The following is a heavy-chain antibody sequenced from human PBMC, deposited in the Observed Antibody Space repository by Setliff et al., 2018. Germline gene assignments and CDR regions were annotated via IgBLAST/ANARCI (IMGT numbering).Heavy chain of an antibody. Sequence: LSLSCAASEFTFTSHAMHWVRQAPGKGLEWVAMIWAAGDVKYYAASVKGRFTVSRDNSKNTLYLQMNSLRPEDTAVYYCARTCSGSGCYAGLESWGQGTPVTVSS. CDR2: IWAAGDVK. D-gene: IGHD2-15*01. V-gene: IGHV3-33*01. J-gene: IGHJ4*02. CDR1: EFTFTSHA. CDR3: ARTCSGSGCYAGLES.